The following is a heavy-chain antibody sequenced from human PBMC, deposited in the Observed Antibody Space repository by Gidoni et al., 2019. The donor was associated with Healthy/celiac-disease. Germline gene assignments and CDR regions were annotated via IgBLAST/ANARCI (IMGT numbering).Heavy chain of an antibody. J-gene: IGHJ4*02. Sequence: QLQLQESGPGLVKPSETLSLTCTVSGGSISSSSYYWGWIRQPPGKWLEWIGSIYYSGSTYYNPSLKSRVTISVDTSKNQFSLKLSSVTAADTAVYYCARRYGSGMLGYWGQGTLVTVSS. V-gene: IGHV4-39*07. CDR3: ARRYGSGMLGY. CDR1: GGSISSSSYY. CDR2: IYYSGST. D-gene: IGHD3-10*01.